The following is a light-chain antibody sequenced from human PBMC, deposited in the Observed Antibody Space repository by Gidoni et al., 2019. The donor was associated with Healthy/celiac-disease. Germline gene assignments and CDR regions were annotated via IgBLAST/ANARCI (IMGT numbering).Light chain of an antibody. J-gene: IGLJ2*01. CDR3: QAWGSSTPVI. V-gene: IGLV3-1*01. Sequence: SYELTHPPSVSVSPGQTASSTRSGEILGDKYVFWYRQQPGQSPVLVIYQDSKRPSGLPERFSGSNSGNTATLTISGTQAMDEAGYYCQAWGSSTPVIFGGGTKLTVL. CDR1: ILGDKY. CDR2: QDS.